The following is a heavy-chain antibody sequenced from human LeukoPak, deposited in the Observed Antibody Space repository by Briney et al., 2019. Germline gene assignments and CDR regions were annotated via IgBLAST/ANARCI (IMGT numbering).Heavy chain of an antibody. D-gene: IGHD5-18*01. V-gene: IGHV4-39*07. J-gene: IGHJ2*01. CDR3: AREEDGETAMESYWYFDL. CDR1: GGSISSSSYY. Sequence: SETLSLTCTVSGGSISSSSYYWGWIRQPPGKGLEWIGSIYYSGSIYYNPSLKSRVTISVDTSKNQFSLKLSSVTAADTAVYYCAREEDGETAMESYWYFDLWGRGTLVTVSS. CDR2: IYYSGSI.